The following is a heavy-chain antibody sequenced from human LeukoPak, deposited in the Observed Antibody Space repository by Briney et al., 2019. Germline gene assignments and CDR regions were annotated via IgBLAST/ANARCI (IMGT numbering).Heavy chain of an antibody. CDR2: IYTSGST. J-gene: IGHJ6*03. Sequence: SETLSLTCTVSGGSTSSGSYYWSWIRQPAGKGLEWIGRIYTSGSTNYNPSLKSRVTISVDTSKNQFSLKLNSVTAADTAVYYCARVSGSYGYYYYYMDVWGKGTTVTISS. V-gene: IGHV4-61*02. CDR1: GGSTSSGSYY. CDR3: ARVSGSYGYYYYYMDV. D-gene: IGHD1-26*01.